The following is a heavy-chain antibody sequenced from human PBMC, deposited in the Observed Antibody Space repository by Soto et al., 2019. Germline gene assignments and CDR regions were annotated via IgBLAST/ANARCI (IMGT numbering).Heavy chain of an antibody. CDR1: GFTFSSRA. J-gene: IGHJ6*02. Sequence: RLSFAASGFTFSSRAMTWVRQAPGKGLEWVSTISGTGGTAYYADSVKGRFTISRDNSKNTLYLQMNSLRAEDTALYYCATGYNYGYYSYDMDVSGQGTTVTFSS. CDR3: ATGYNYGYYSYDMDV. CDR2: ISGTGGTA. D-gene: IGHD5-18*01. V-gene: IGHV3-23*01.